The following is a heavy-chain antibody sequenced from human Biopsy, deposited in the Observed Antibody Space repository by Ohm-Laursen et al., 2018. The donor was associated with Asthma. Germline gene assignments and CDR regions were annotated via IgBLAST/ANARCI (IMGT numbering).Heavy chain of an antibody. CDR1: GYTFIHFA. Sequence: SSVKVSCKVSGYTFIHFAIHWVRQAPGQRLEWMGWINAGDGNTKYSQKFQGRVTITRDTSASTAYMDLRSLRSEDTAMYYCARTYYDFLTGQVNDAFALWGQGTMVTVSS. CDR3: ARTYYDFLTGQVNDAFAL. V-gene: IGHV1-3*01. D-gene: IGHD3-9*01. J-gene: IGHJ3*01. CDR2: INAGDGNT.